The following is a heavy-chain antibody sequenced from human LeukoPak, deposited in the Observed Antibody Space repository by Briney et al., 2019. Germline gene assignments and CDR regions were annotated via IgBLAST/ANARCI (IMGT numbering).Heavy chain of an antibody. V-gene: IGHV3-48*01. CDR3: ARDHNYAFDN. D-gene: IGHD1-1*01. J-gene: IGHJ4*02. Sequence: GGSLRLSCTASGFPFIEYSMNWVRQAPGKGLEWISYIGIDSGNTKYADSVRGRFTISADKAKNSLYLQMNSPRVEDTAVYYCARDHNYAFDNWGQGTLVSVAS. CDR1: GFPFIEYS. CDR2: IGIDSGNT.